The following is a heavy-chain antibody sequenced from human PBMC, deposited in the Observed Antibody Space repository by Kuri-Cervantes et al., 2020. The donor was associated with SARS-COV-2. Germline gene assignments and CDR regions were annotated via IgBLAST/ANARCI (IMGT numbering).Heavy chain of an antibody. J-gene: IGHJ4*02. V-gene: IGHV3-48*02. CDR3: ARDGGGYYDSSGYYGQLGFDY. Sequence: GESLQISCAASGFTFSSYSMNWVRQAPGKGLEWVSYISSSSSTIYYADSVKGRFTISRDNAKNSLYLQMNSLRDEDTAVYYCARDGGGYYDSSGYYGQLGFDYWGQGTLVTVSS. D-gene: IGHD3-22*01. CDR2: ISSSSSTI. CDR1: GFTFSSYS.